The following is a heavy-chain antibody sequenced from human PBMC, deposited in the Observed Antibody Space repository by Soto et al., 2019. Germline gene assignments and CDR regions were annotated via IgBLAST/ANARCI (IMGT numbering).Heavy chain of an antibody. CDR3: TRQGDYYDSSGHYQYHYGMDV. CDR1: GFTFSGSA. Sequence: EVQLVESGGGLVQPGGSLKLSCAASGFTFSGSAMHWVRQASGKGLEWVGRIRSKANSYATAYAASVKGRFTISRDDSKNTAYLQMNSLKTEDTAVYYCTRQGDYYDSSGHYQYHYGMDVWGQGPTVTVSS. D-gene: IGHD3-22*01. J-gene: IGHJ6*02. V-gene: IGHV3-73*02. CDR2: IRSKANSYAT.